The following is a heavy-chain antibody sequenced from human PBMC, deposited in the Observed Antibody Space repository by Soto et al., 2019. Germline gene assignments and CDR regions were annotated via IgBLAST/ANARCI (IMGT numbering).Heavy chain of an antibody. CDR2: ISSSGGST. CDR1: VFTFSSYA. Sequence: EVQLLESGGGLVQPGGSLRLPCAASVFTFSSYAMSWVRQAPGKGMEWVAAISSSGGSTYYADSVKGRFTISRDNSKNTLYLQMNSLRAEDAAVYYCAKDLVGSNADYFDYWGRGTLVTVSS. V-gene: IGHV3-23*01. CDR3: AKDLVGSNADYFDY. D-gene: IGHD2-15*01. J-gene: IGHJ4*02.